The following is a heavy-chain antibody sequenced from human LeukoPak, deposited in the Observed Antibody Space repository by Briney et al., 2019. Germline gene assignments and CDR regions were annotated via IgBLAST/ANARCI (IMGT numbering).Heavy chain of an antibody. J-gene: IGHJ6*02. CDR1: GFTVSSNY. D-gene: IGHD5-12*01. CDR2: IYSGGST. V-gene: IGHV3-53*04. CDR3: ARMGRPYGGSRYYYGMDV. Sequence: TGGSLRLSCAASGFTVSSNYMSWVRQAPGKGLEWVSVIYSGGSTYYADSVKGRYTIPRHNSKNTLYLQMNSLRAEDTAVYYCARMGRPYGGSRYYYGMDVWGQGTTVTVSS.